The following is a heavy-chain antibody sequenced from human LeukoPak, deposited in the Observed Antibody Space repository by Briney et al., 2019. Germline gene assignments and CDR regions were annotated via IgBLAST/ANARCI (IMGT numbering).Heavy chain of an antibody. CDR2: ISYDGSNK. V-gene: IGHV3-30*18. Sequence: GGSLRLSCAASGFTFSSYAMNWVRQAPGKGLEWVAVISYDGSNKYYADSVKGRFTISRDNSKNTLYLQMNSLRAEDTAVYYCAKGGYYCGGDCPDAFDIWGQGTMVTVSS. D-gene: IGHD2-21*02. J-gene: IGHJ3*02. CDR3: AKGGYYCGGDCPDAFDI. CDR1: GFTFSSYA.